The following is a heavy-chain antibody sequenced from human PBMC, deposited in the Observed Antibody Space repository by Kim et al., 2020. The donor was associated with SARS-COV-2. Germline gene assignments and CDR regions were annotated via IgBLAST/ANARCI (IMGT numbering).Heavy chain of an antibody. V-gene: IGHV3-74*01. D-gene: IGHD1-1*01. CDR2: ISTDGSRT. Sequence: GGSLRLSCAASGFSFSNYWMHWVRQAPGEGLIWVSRISTDGSRTSYADSVKGRFTISRDNAKNTLYLQMNSLRAEDTAVNHCVRHPGTRENGFDHWGQGTLVTVSS. CDR3: VRHPGTRENGFDH. J-gene: IGHJ4*02. CDR1: GFSFSNYW.